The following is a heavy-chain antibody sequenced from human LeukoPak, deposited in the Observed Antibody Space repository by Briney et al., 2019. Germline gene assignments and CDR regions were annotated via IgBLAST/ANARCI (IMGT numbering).Heavy chain of an antibody. CDR1: GYTFTSYY. V-gene: IGHV1-46*01. CDR2: INPSGGST. D-gene: IGHD5-24*01. CDR3: ARDRVNGYNPSPYDAFDI. Sequence: ASVKVSCKASGYTFTSYYMHWVRQAPGQGLEWMGIINPSGGSTSYAQKFQGRVTMTRDMSTSTVYMELSILRSEDTAVYYCARDRVNGYNPSPYDAFDIWGQGTMVTVSS. J-gene: IGHJ3*02.